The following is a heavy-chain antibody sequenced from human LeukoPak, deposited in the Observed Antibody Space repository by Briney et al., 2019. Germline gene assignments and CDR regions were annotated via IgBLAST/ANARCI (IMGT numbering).Heavy chain of an antibody. CDR2: INHSGST. CDR1: GGSISSYY. V-gene: IGHV4-34*01. CDR3: QTYYYYYGMDV. J-gene: IGHJ6*02. Sequence: SGTLSLTCTVSGGSISSYYWSWIRQPPGKGLEWIGEINHSGSTNYNPSLKSRVTISVDTSKNQFSLRLSSVTAADTAVYYCQTYYYYYGMDVWGQGTTVTVSS.